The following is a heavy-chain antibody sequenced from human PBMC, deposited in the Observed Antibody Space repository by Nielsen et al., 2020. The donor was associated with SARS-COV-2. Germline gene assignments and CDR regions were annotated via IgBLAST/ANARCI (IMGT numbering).Heavy chain of an antibody. Sequence: GESLKISCAASGFTFSSYSMNWVRQAPGKGLEWVSYISSSSSTIYYADSVKGRFTISRDNAKNSLYLQMNSLRAEDTAVYYCARESGLDTTDNWGQGVLVTVSS. V-gene: IGHV3-48*01. CDR2: ISSSSSTI. J-gene: IGHJ4*02. CDR3: ARESGLDTTDN. D-gene: IGHD3/OR15-3a*01. CDR1: GFTFSSYS.